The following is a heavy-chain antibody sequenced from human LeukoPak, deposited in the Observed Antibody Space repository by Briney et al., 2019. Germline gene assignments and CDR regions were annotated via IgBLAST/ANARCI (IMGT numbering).Heavy chain of an antibody. CDR2: IRSKANSYAT. V-gene: IGHV3-73*01. CDR1: GFTFSGSA. Sequence: GGSLRLSCAASGFTFSGSAMHWVRQASGKGLEWVGRIRSKANSYATAYAASVKGRFTISRDDSKNTAYLQMNSLRAEDTAVYYCARDRTSGSSSGHWGQGTLVTVSS. D-gene: IGHD6-13*01. J-gene: IGHJ4*02. CDR3: ARDRTSGSSSGH.